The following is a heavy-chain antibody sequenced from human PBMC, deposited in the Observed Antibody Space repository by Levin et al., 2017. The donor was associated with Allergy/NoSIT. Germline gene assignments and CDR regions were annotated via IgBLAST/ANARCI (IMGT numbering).Heavy chain of an antibody. CDR1: GFTFSSYA. CDR3: ARDMEIEPYYYDSSGYPGAFDI. Sequence: GGSLRLSCAASGFTFSSYAMHWVRQAPGKGLEWVAVISYDGSNKYYADSVKGRFTISRDNSKNTLYLQMNSLRAEDTAVYYCARDMEIEPYYYDSSGYPGAFDIWGQGTMVTVSS. CDR2: ISYDGSNK. V-gene: IGHV3-30-3*01. D-gene: IGHD3-22*01. J-gene: IGHJ3*02.